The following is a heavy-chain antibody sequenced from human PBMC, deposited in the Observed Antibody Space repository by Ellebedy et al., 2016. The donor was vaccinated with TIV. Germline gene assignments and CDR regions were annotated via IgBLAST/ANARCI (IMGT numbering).Heavy chain of an antibody. CDR1: GFTFSDYY. D-gene: IGHD5-18*01. CDR3: AREGDTAMVHGMDV. CDR2: ISSSGSTI. Sequence: PGGSLRLSCAASGFTFSDYYMSWIRQAPGKGLEWVSYISSSGSTIYYADSVKGRFTISRDNAKNSLYLQMNSLRAEDTAVDYCAREGDTAMVHGMDVWGQGTTVTVSS. J-gene: IGHJ6*02. V-gene: IGHV3-11*01.